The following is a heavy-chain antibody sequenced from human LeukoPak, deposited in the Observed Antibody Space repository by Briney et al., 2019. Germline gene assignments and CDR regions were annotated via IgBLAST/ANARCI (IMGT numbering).Heavy chain of an antibody. D-gene: IGHD3-9*01. J-gene: IGHJ3*02. CDR1: GLTFSSYS. CDR3: FQAEDGIRYFDWLPSAGAFDI. V-gene: IGHV3-48*01. Sequence: GGSLRLSCAASGLTFSSYSMNWVRQAPGKGLDWDSYFRSSSSTIYYADSVKGRFTISRDNAKNSLDLQMNSLRAEDTAVYFFFQAEDGIRYFDWLPSAGAFDIWGQGTMVTVSS. CDR2: FRSSSSTI.